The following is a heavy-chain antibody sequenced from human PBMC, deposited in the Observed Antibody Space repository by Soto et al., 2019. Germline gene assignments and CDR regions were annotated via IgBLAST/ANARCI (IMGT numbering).Heavy chain of an antibody. D-gene: IGHD2-2*01. V-gene: IGHV3-48*03. Sequence: EVQLVESGGGLVQPGGSLRLSCVASGFTFSSSEMYWVRQAPGKGLEWVSYIHPAGQPIFYADSVKGRFTISRDNAKNSMYMQMNSLRAEDTGVYYCSRRGSSWGQGTMVTVSS. CDR3: SRRGSS. CDR2: IHPAGQPI. CDR1: GFTFSSSE. J-gene: IGHJ3*01.